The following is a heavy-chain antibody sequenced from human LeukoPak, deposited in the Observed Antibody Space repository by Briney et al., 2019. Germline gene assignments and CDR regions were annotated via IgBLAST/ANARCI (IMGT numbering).Heavy chain of an antibody. V-gene: IGHV4-31*03. Sequence: KSSETLSLTCTVSGYSISSGGYYWSWIRQHPGKGLEWIGYIHYSGSTFYSPSLKSRLIISVDTSKNQFSLKLRSVTAADTAVYYCARRGAGGIDFDYWGQGTLVPVSS. J-gene: IGHJ4*02. CDR3: ARRGAGGIDFDY. CDR1: GYSISSGGYY. CDR2: IHYSGST. D-gene: IGHD1-14*01.